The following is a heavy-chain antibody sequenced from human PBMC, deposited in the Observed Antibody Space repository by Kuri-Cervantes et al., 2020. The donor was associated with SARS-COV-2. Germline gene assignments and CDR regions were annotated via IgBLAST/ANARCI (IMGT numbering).Heavy chain of an antibody. CDR1: GFTFRSYS. V-gene: IGHV3-48*01. Sequence: GESLKISCAASGFTFRSYSMNWVRQAPGKGLEWVSSISGSSTIDYADSVKGRFTISRDNAKNSLYLQMNSLRAEDTAVYYCARDRLYCSGGSCYLPDYWGQGTLVTVSS. J-gene: IGHJ4*02. CDR2: ISGSSTI. D-gene: IGHD2-15*01. CDR3: ARDRLYCSGGSCYLPDY.